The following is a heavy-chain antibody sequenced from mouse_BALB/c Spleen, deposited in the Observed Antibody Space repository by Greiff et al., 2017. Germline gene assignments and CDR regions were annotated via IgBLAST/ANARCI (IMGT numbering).Heavy chain of an antibody. CDR3: ARGVNYGGYAMDY. J-gene: IGHJ4*01. V-gene: IGHV2-2*02. D-gene: IGHD1-1*01. CDR2: IWSGGST. Sequence: VMLVESGPGLVQPSQSLSITCTVSGFSLTSYGVHWVRQSPGKGLEWLGVIWSGGSTDYNAAFISRLSISKDNSKSQVFFKMNSLQANDTAIYYCARGVNYGGYAMDYWGQGTSVTVSS. CDR1: GFSLTSYG.